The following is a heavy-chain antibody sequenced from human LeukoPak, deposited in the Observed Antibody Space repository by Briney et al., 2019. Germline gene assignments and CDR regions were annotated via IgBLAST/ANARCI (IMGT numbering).Heavy chain of an antibody. Sequence: GASVKVSCKVSGYILTELSMHWVRQAPGKGLEWMGGFDPEDGETIYAQKFQGRVTITADESTSTAYMELSSLRSEDTAVYYCDCYDILTGDNDYWGQGTLVTVSS. D-gene: IGHD3-9*01. V-gene: IGHV1-24*01. J-gene: IGHJ4*02. CDR1: GYILTELS. CDR2: FDPEDGET. CDR3: DCYDILTGDNDY.